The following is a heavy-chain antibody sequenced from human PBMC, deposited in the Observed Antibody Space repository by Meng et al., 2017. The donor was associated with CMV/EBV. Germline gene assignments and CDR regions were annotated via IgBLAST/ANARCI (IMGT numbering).Heavy chain of an antibody. Sequence: SGPTLVKPTQTLTLTCTFSEFSLTTSGVSVGWIRQPPGKALEWLALIYWNDAKRYRPSLKSRLTITKDTSKNRVVLTVTNMDPVDTATYYCAHTWSSTYFDPWGQGTLVTVSS. CDR2: IYWNDAK. J-gene: IGHJ5*02. V-gene: IGHV2-5*01. CDR3: AHTWSSTYFDP. D-gene: IGHD4-11*01. CDR1: EFSLTTSGVS.